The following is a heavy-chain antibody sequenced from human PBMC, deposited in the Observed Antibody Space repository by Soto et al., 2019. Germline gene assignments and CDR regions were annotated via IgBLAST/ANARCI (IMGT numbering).Heavy chain of an antibody. V-gene: IGHV3-15*07. J-gene: IGHJ4*02. Sequence: NPGGSLRLSCAASGLTFSNAWMNWVRQTPGKGLEWVGRIKSKTDGGTTDYAAPVKGRFTISRDDSKNTLYLQMNSLKTEDTAVYYCTTELAVMPGNFVDYWGQGTLVTVSS. CDR3: TTELAVMPGNFVDY. CDR2: IKSKTDGGTT. CDR1: GLTFSNAW. D-gene: IGHD2-21*01.